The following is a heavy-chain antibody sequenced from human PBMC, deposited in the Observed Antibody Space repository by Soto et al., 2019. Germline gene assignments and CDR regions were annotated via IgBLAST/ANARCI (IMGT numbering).Heavy chain of an antibody. Sequence: QVQLQESGPGLVKPSQTLSLTCIVSGDSITSGNYYWSWIRQHPGKGLEWIGYIHHSGNTYYIPSLTSXLXLXVATSKTQFSLQLSSVTAADTALYYCARPNYDIFTGLSGFDIWGQGTMVTVSS. D-gene: IGHD3-9*01. J-gene: IGHJ3*02. CDR2: IHHSGNT. CDR1: GDSITSGNYY. CDR3: ARPNYDIFTGLSGFDI. V-gene: IGHV4-31*01.